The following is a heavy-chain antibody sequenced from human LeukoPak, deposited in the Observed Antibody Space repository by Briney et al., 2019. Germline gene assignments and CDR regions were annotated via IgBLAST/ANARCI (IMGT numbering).Heavy chain of an antibody. V-gene: IGHV4-59*01. CDR1: GGSISSYY. Sequence: SETLSLTCTVSGGSISSYYWSWIRQPPGKGLEWIGHIYYSGSTNYNPSLKSRVTISVDTSKNQFSLKLSSVTAADTAVYYCARANGYDYFDYWGQGTLVTVSS. CDR2: IYYSGST. J-gene: IGHJ4*02. CDR3: ARANGYDYFDY. D-gene: IGHD5-12*01.